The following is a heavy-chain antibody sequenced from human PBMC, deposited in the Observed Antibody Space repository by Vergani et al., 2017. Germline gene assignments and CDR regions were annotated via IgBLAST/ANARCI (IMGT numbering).Heavy chain of an antibody. D-gene: IGHD3-10*01. CDR2: IYTSGST. CDR3: AGSRGVYYYGSWGFFDY. CDR1: GGSISSGSYY. V-gene: IGHV4-61*02. J-gene: IGHJ4*02. Sequence: QVQLQESGPGLVKPSQTLSLTCTVPGGSISSGSYYWSWIRQPAGKGLEWIGRIYTSGSTNYNPSLKSRVTISVDTSKNQFSLKLISVTAADTAVYYCAGSRGVYYYGSWGFFDYWGQGTLVTVSS.